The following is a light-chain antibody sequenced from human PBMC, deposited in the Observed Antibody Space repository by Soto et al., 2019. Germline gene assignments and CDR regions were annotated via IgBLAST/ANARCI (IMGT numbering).Light chain of an antibody. V-gene: IGLV2-8*01. J-gene: IGLJ3*02. CDR1: SGNNY. CDR2: NNN. CDR3: AAWDDGLNGWV. Sequence: QSALTQPPSASGSPGQSVTIACTGTSGNNYVSWYEQHPGKAPKLIIYNNNQWPSGVPDRFSGSKSGTSASLAISGLQSEDEAHYYCAAWDDGLNGWVFGGGTKLTVL.